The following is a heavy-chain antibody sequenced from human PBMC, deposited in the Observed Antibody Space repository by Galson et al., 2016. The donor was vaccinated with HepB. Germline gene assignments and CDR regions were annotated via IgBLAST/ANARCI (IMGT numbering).Heavy chain of an antibody. CDR2: ITLNSANM. CDR1: GFTFENYA. D-gene: IGHD6-19*01. Sequence: SLRLSCAASGFTFENYAMHWVRQAPGKGLEWVSGITLNSANMAYADSVKGRFTISRDNAKHSLYLHMNSLKPEDTAFYYYTKDGGPYVGASGEPGHFWSQGTLVTVSS. V-gene: IGHV3-9*01. J-gene: IGHJ4*02. CDR3: TKDGGPYVGASGEPGHF.